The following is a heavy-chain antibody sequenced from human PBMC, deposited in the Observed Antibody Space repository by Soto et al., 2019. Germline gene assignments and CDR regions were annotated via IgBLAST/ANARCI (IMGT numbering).Heavy chain of an antibody. J-gene: IGHJ3*02. Sequence: ASVKVSCKASGGTFSSYAISWVRQAPGQGLEWMGGIIPIFGTANYAQKFQGRVTITADESTSTAYMELSSLRSEDTAVYYCARDLPWSIAARLDIWGQGTMVTVSS. CDR1: GGTFSSYA. D-gene: IGHD6-6*01. CDR2: IIPIFGTA. CDR3: ARDLPWSIAARLDI. V-gene: IGHV1-69*13.